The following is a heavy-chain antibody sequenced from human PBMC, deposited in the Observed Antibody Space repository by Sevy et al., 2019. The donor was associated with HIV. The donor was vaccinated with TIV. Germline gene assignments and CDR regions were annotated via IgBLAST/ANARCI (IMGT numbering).Heavy chain of an antibody. J-gene: IGHJ4*01. CDR1: EFTFSSYG. CDR2: LSSDGNNK. CDR3: AKEAGYTVDWYPGY. V-gene: IGHV3-30*18. D-gene: IGHD3-9*01. Sequence: GGSLRLSCAASEFTFSSYGMHWVRQAPGKGLEWVAVLSSDGNNKYYADSVKGRFTISRDNSKNTLYLQMNSLRADDTAMYYCAKEAGYTVDWYPGYWGHGTLVTVSS.